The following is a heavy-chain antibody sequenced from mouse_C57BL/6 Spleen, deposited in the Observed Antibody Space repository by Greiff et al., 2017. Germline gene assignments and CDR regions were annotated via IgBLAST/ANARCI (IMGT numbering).Heavy chain of an antibody. D-gene: IGHD1-1*01. Sequence: VQLQQSGAELVRPGASVKLSCTASGFNIKDDYMHWVKQRPEQGLEWIGWIDPENGDTEYASKFQGTATITADTSSNTAYLQLSSLTSEDTAVYYCTSVYGSSYWYFDVWGTGTTVTVSS. J-gene: IGHJ1*03. CDR3: TSVYGSSYWYFDV. V-gene: IGHV14-4*01. CDR1: GFNIKDDY. CDR2: IDPENGDT.